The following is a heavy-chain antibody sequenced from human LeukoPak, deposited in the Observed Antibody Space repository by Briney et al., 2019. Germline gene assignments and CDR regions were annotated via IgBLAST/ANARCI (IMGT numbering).Heavy chain of an antibody. CDR3: ARPATVTTSFWYFDL. CDR2: IFYSGST. V-gene: IGHV4-39*01. J-gene: IGHJ2*01. CDR1: GGSISTSSYY. Sequence: KASETLSLTCTISGGSISTSSYYWGWIRQPPGKGLEWIGSIFYSGSTYYDPSLKSRVTISVDTSKNQFSLNLSSVTAADTAVYYCARPATVTTSFWYFDLWGRGTLVTVSS. D-gene: IGHD4-17*01.